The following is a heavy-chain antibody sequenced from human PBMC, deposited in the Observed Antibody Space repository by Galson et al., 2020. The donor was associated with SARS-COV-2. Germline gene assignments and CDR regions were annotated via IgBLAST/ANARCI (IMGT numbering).Heavy chain of an antibody. D-gene: IGHD3-16*02. CDR3: AKDSDLGELSGRFDY. CDR2: ISWNSGSI. V-gene: IGHV3-9*01. CDR1: GFTFDDYA. Sequence: GGSLRLSCAASGFTFDDYAMHWVRQAPGKGLEWVSGISWNSGSIGYADSVKGRFTISRDNAKNSLYLQMNSLRAEDTALYYCAKDSDLGELSGRFDYWGQGTLVTVSS. J-gene: IGHJ4*02.